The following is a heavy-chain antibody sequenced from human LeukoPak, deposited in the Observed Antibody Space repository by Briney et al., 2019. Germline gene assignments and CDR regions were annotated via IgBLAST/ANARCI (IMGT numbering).Heavy chain of an antibody. V-gene: IGHV1-2*02. CDR2: INPNSGGT. J-gene: IGHJ6*03. D-gene: IGHD3-10*01. CDR1: GYTFTGYY. Sequence: ASVKVSCKASGYTFTGYYMHWVRQAPGQGLEWMGWINPNSGGTNYAQKFQGRVTMTRDTSISTAYMELSRLRSDDTAVYYCARRVTMVRGVIFYYYMDVWGKGTTVTVSS. CDR3: ARRVTMVRGVIFYYYMDV.